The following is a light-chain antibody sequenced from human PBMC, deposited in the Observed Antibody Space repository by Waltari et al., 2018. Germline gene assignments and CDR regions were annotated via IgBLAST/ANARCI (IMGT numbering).Light chain of an antibody. CDR1: HRINIW. J-gene: IGKJ2*01. CDR3: QQFDTDVT. V-gene: IGKV1-5*01. CDR2: KAS. Sequence: IQVIQSPSTLSASVGDTVTISCRVSHRINIWLAWYQQKPGKAPKLLIKKASTLEDGVPSSFSGSGSGTEFTLTIKSLQPDDFGTYFCQQFDTDVTFGQGTKVEI.